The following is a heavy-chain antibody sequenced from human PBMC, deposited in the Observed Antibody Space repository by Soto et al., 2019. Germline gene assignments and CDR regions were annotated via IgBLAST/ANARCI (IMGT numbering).Heavy chain of an antibody. J-gene: IGHJ4*02. CDR1: GFSVGGNY. CDR2: IYSGGNP. V-gene: IGHV3-53*01. CDR3: ARGPNSDC. D-gene: IGHD2-21*01. Sequence: EERLVQSGGGLVQPGGSLRLSCAASGFSVGGNYMSWVRQAPGKGLELVSLIYSGGNPFYADSMKGRFTLSRVNSNNMLYLQMDSLRAEDTAVYYGARGPNSDCWGQGTLVIVSS.